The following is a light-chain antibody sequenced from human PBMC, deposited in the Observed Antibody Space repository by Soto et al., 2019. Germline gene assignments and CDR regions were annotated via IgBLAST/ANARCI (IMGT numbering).Light chain of an antibody. CDR1: QSISSF. CDR3: QQSYSFPLVT. J-gene: IGKJ3*01. CDR2: ATS. Sequence: DIQMTQSPSSLSASVGDRVTITCRASQSISSFLNWYQQKPGKAPKLLILATSDLQSGVPSRFSGSGSGTVFTLTISSLQPDDFATYYCQQSYSFPLVTFGPGTKVDI. V-gene: IGKV1-39*01.